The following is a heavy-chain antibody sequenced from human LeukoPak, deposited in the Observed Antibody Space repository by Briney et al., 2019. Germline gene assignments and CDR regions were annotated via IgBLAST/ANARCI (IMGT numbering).Heavy chain of an antibody. V-gene: IGHV3-30-3*01. D-gene: IGHD5-18*01. CDR2: ISYDGSNK. Sequence: GGSLRLSCAASGFTFSSSAMHWVRQAPDKGLEWVAVISYDGSNKYYADSVKGRFTISRDNSKNTLYLQMNSLRAEDTAVYYCANGITAMVGYWGQGTLVTVSS. J-gene: IGHJ4*02. CDR1: GFTFSSSA. CDR3: ANGITAMVGY.